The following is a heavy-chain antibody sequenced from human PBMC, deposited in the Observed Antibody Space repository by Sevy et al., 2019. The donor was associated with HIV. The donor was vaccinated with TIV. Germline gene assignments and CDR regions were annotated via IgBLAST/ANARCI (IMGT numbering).Heavy chain of an antibody. D-gene: IGHD2-15*01. CDR3: ATNMVHAGAYGSYSNF. Sequence: GESLKISCDASQFIFGTYAIHWVRQAPGKGLEWVAMIWYDGSSKDYAESVKGRFAISRDNSQNTAFLQMNSLRAEDTGVYYCATNMVHAGAYGSYSNFWGQGSLVTVSS. J-gene: IGHJ4*02. V-gene: IGHV3-33*01. CDR2: IWYDGSSK. CDR1: QFIFGTYA.